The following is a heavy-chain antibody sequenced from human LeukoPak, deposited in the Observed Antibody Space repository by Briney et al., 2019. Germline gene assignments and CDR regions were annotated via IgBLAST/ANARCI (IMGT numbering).Heavy chain of an antibody. CDR3: ARGHIYYYYMDV. CDR1: GGSFSGYF. V-gene: IGHV4-34*01. Sequence: SETLSLTCAVYGGSFSGYFWSWLRQPPGKGLEGIGEINHSGGTNYNPSLKGRVTISVDTPKNQFSLKLSSVTAADTAVYYCARGHIYYYYMDVWGKGTTVTVSS. CDR2: INHSGGT. J-gene: IGHJ6*03.